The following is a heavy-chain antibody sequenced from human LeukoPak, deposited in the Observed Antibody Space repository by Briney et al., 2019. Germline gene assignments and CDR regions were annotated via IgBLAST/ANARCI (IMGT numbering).Heavy chain of an antibody. CDR2: IFPGHSDT. CDR3: ARAPLDSSGNHWGVWFDP. CDR1: GYSFSSYW. Sequence: GESLKISCKGSGYSFSSYWIGWVRQIPGKGLEWMGIIFPGHSDTKYSPSFQGQVTMSADRSINTAYLQWSSLKASDTAIYYCARAPLDSSGNHWGVWFDPWGQGTLVTVSS. J-gene: IGHJ5*02. V-gene: IGHV5-51*01. D-gene: IGHD3-22*01.